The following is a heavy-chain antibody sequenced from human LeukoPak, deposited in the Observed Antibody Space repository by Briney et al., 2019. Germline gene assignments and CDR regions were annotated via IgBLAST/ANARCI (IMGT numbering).Heavy chain of an antibody. J-gene: IGHJ4*02. CDR2: IYYSGST. V-gene: IGHV4-59*01. CDR3: ARDDIGYCSSTSCSHYFDY. CDR1: GGSISSYY. D-gene: IGHD2-2*01. Sequence: SETLSLTCTVSGGSISSYYWSWIRQPPGKGLEWIGYIYYSGSTNYNPSLKSRVTMSVDTSKNQFSLKLSSVTAADTAVYYCARDDIGYCSSTSCSHYFDYWGQGTLVTVSS.